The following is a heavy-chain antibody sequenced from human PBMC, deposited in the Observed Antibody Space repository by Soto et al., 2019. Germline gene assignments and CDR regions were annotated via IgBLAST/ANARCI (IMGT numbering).Heavy chain of an antibody. V-gene: IGHV4-34*09. D-gene: IGHD2-21*01. CDR1: GASFSGYY. CDR3: ARGLLRTNWFDP. CDR2: INHSGST. J-gene: IGHJ5*02. Sequence: SETLSLTCAVHGASFSGYYWNWNGERPRKWLEWIGDINHSGSTNYNPSLKSRVTISVDTSKNQFSLKLSSVTAADTAVYYCARGLLRTNWFDPWGQGTLVTVSS.